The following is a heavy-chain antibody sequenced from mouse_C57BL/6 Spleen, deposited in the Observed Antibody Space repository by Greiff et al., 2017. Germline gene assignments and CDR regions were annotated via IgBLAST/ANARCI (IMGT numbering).Heavy chain of an antibody. V-gene: IGHV5-9*01. CDR1: GFTFSSYT. J-gene: IGHJ2*01. CDR3: ARHTPSDY. Sequence: EVKLMESGGGLVKPGGSLKLSCAASGFTFSSYTMSWVRQTPEKRLAWVATISGGGGNTYYPDSVKGRFTISRDNAKNTLYLQMSGLRSEDTALYYCARHTPSDYWGQGTTLTVSS. CDR2: ISGGGGNT.